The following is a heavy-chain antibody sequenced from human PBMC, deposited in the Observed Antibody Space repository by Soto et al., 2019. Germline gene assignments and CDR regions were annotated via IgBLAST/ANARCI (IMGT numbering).Heavy chain of an antibody. D-gene: IGHD3-10*01. Sequence: PGGSLRLSCAASGFTFSSYGMHWVRQAPGKGLEWVAVIWYDGSNKYYADSVKGRFTISRDNSKNTLYLQMNSLRAEDTAVYYCARDTGFGELYYYYVDVWGKGTTVTVSS. CDR1: GFTFSSYG. J-gene: IGHJ6*03. CDR2: IWYDGSNK. CDR3: ARDTGFGELYYYYVDV. V-gene: IGHV3-33*01.